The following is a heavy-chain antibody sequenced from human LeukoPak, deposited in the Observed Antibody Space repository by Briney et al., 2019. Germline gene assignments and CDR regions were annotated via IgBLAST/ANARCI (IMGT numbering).Heavy chain of an antibody. D-gene: IGHD6-25*01. V-gene: IGHV4-38-2*02. CDR1: GYSISSGYY. Sequence: SETLSLTCAVSGYSISSGYYWGWIRQPPGKGLEWIGSIYHSGSTYYNPSLKSRVTISVDTSKNQFSLKLSSVTAADTAVYYCARDLTVGRLGAALYYYGMDVWGKGTTVTVSS. J-gene: IGHJ6*04. CDR2: IYHSGST. CDR3: ARDLTVGRLGAALYYYGMDV.